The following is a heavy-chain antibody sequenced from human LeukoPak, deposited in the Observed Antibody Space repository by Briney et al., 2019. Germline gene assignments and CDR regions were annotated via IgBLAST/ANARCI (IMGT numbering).Heavy chain of an antibody. CDR3: ARPLGEYQLLYPDY. Sequence: GGSLRLSCAASGFTFSDYYMHWIRQAPGKGLEWVSSITSSGNTIYYADSVKGRFTISRDNAKSSLYLQMNSLRAEDTAVCYCARPLGEYQLLYPDYWGQGTLVTVSS. V-gene: IGHV3-11*01. J-gene: IGHJ4*02. CDR1: GFTFSDYY. D-gene: IGHD2-2*02. CDR2: ITSSGNTI.